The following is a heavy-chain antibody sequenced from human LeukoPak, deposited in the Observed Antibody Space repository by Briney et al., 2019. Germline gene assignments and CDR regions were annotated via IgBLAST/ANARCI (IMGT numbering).Heavy chain of an antibody. V-gene: IGHV4-34*01. D-gene: IGHD4-17*01. Sequence: PSETLSLTCAVYGGSFSGYYWSWIRQPPGKGLEWIGEINHSGSTNYNPSLKSRVTISVDTSKSQISLKLSSVTAADTAVYYCARGVYGDYVDFDYWGQGTLVTVSS. CDR3: ARGVYGDYVDFDY. CDR2: INHSGST. J-gene: IGHJ4*02. CDR1: GGSFSGYY.